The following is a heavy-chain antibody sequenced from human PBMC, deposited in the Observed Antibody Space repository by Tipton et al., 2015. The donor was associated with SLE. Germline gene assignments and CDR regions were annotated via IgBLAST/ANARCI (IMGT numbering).Heavy chain of an antibody. J-gene: IGHJ5*02. CDR3: ARELGIENWFDP. CDR2: IYYSGST. CDR1: GGSISSYY. D-gene: IGHD1-26*01. Sequence: TLSLTCTVSGGSISSYYWSWIRQPPGKGLEWIGYIYYSGSTNYNPSLKSRVTISVDTSKNQFSLKLSSVTAADTAVYYCARELGIENWFDPWGQRTLVTVSS. V-gene: IGHV4-59*01.